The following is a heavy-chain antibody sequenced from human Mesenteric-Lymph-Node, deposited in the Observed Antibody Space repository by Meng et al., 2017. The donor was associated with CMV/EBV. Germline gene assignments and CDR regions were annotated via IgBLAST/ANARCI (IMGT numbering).Heavy chain of an antibody. V-gene: IGHV4-59*01. D-gene: IGHD3-10*01. CDR2: GLYSGTT. Sequence: SETLSLTCSVSGGSLNSYYWSWIRQPPGKGLEWIGFGLYSGTTNYNPSLQSRVTMSLDTSTNQFSLQLSSVTAADTAVYYCARDRRYQYGSVNSPDFWGQGTLVTVSS. J-gene: IGHJ4*02. CDR1: GGSLNSYY. CDR3: ARDRRYQYGSVNSPDF.